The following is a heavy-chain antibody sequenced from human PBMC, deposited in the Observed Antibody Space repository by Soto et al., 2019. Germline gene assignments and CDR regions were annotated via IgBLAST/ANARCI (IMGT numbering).Heavy chain of an antibody. CDR1: GYTFTNYA. D-gene: IGHD1-20*01. V-gene: IGHV1-3*01. CDR3: ARGGVGVTGYGMDV. CDR2: IIAGKVDT. J-gene: IGHJ6*02. Sequence: QVQLVQSGAEVKKPGASVKVSCKSSGYTFTNYAIYWVRQAPGQRPEWMGCIIAGKVDTQYSQKFQDRDPFSRDTSATTDYMVLRRLRSDDTAVYYCARGGVGVTGYGMDVWGQGTTVIVS.